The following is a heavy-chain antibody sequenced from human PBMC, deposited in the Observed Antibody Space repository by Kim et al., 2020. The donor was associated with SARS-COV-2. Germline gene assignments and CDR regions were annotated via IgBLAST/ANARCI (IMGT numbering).Heavy chain of an antibody. CDR3: ARGSDSSGYYYSYYYYYGMDV. CDR1: GCSISSYY. Sequence: SETLSLTCTVSGCSISSYYWSWIRQPPGKGLEWIGYIYYSGSTNYNPSLKSRVTISADTSKNQFSLKLSSVTAADTAVYYCARGSDSSGYYYSYYYYYGMDVWGQGTTVTVSS. V-gene: IGHV4-59*13. CDR2: IYYSGST. D-gene: IGHD3-22*01. J-gene: IGHJ6*02.